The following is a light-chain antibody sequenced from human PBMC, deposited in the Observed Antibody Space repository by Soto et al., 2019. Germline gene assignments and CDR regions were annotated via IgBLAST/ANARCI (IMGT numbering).Light chain of an antibody. CDR1: QSLLHSNGYNY. CDR2: LGS. Sequence: DIVMTQSPLSLPVTPGEPASISCRSSQSLLHSNGYNYLDWYLQKPWQSPQLLIYLGSNRASGVPDRFSGSGSGTDFTLKISRVEAEDVGVYYCMQALQTPVFGPGTKVDIK. V-gene: IGKV2-28*01. J-gene: IGKJ3*01. CDR3: MQALQTPV.